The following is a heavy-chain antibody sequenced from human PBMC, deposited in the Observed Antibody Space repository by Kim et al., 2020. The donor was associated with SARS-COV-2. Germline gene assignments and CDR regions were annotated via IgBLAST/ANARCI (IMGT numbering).Heavy chain of an antibody. CDR3: ARGGSTTLSY. J-gene: IGHJ4*02. D-gene: IGHD4-4*01. V-gene: IGHV3-7*04. Sequence: EKYYVDSVKGRFTISRDNGKKSLYLQMDSLTAEDMAVYYCARGGSTTLSYWGQGTLVTVSS. CDR2: EK.